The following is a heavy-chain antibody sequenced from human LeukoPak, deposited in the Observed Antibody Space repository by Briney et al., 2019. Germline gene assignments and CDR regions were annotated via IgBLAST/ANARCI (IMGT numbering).Heavy chain of an antibody. CDR1: GGSISSGGYY. Sequence: SETLSLTCTVSGGSISSGGYYWSWIRQHLGKGLEWIGYIYYSGSTYYNPSLKSRVTISVDTSKNQFSLKLSSVTAADTAVYYCARVSSGYDRPNWFDPWGQGTLVTVSS. CDR3: ARVSSGYDRPNWFDP. D-gene: IGHD5-12*01. CDR2: IYYSGST. J-gene: IGHJ5*02. V-gene: IGHV4-31*03.